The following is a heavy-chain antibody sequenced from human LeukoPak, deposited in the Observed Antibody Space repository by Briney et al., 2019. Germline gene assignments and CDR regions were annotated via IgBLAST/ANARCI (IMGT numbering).Heavy chain of an antibody. D-gene: IGHD3-22*01. J-gene: IGHJ4*02. CDR2: ISGSGGST. CDR3: AKGGSGYYYSFDY. CDR1: GFIFSSNA. V-gene: IGHV3-23*01. Sequence: GGSLRLSCAASGFIFSSNAMTWVRQAPGKGLEWVSAISGSGGSTYYADSVKGRFTISRDNSKNTLYLQMNSLRAEDTAVYYCAKGGSGYYYSFDYWGQGTLVTVSS.